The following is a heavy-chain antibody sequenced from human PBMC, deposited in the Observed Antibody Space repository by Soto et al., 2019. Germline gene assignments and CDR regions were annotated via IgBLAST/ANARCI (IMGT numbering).Heavy chain of an antibody. CDR1: GYTFTSYY. CDR2: INPSGGYR. Sequence: HVLLAQSVAEVKKHGASVKVSCKAFGYTFTSYYIHWVRQAPGQGLEWLVIINPSGGYRNYAQKLQGRVTMTRDTSQSTVYMDLSSLTSEDTAVYYCEREGPTYSSESVAFDYWGRGTLVTVSS. CDR3: EREGPTYSSESVAFDY. J-gene: IGHJ4*02. D-gene: IGHD2-21*01. V-gene: IGHV1-46*04.